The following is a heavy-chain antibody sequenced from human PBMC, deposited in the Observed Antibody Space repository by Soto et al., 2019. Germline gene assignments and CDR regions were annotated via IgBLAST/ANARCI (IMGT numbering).Heavy chain of an antibody. J-gene: IGHJ6*02. CDR1: GGSISSSSYY. V-gene: IGHV4-39*01. Sequence: SETLSLTCTVSGGSISSSSYYWGWIRQPPGKGLEWIGSIYYSGSTYYNPSLKSRVTISVDTSKNQFSLKLSSVTAADTAVYYCARHPRAITIFGVVTIPTGMDVWGQGTTVTVSS. D-gene: IGHD3-3*01. CDR3: ARHPRAITIFGVVTIPTGMDV. CDR2: IYYSGST.